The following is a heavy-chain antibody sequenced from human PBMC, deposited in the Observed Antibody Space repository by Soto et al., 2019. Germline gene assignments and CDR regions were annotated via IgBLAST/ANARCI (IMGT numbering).Heavy chain of an antibody. V-gene: IGHV3-66*01. CDR1: GFTVSSNY. D-gene: IGHD3-22*01. J-gene: IGHJ4*02. Sequence: PGGSLRLSCAASGFTVSSNYMSWVRQAPGKGLEWVSVIYSGGSAFYADSVKGRFTISRDNSKNTLYLQINSLRAEDTAVYYCARGPYEGSGYLGYWGQGTLVTVSS. CDR2: IYSGGSA. CDR3: ARGPYEGSGYLGY.